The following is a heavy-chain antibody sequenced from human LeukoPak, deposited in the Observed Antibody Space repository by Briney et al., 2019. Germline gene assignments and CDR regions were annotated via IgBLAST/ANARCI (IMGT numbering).Heavy chain of an antibody. CDR1: GYTFTTYG. J-gene: IGHJ6*02. Sequence: ASVKVSCKASGYTFTTYGISWVRQAPGRGLAWMGWINPYNGDTNYAQKLQGRVTMTTDTSTRTAYMELRSLRSDDTAVYYCARVMHWDIVMARGRGMDVWGQGTTVTVSS. D-gene: IGHD5-12*01. CDR2: INPYNGDT. CDR3: ARVMHWDIVMARGRGMDV. V-gene: IGHV1-18*01.